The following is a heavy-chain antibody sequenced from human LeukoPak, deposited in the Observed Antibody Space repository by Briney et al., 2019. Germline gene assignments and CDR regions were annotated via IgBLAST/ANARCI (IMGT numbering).Heavy chain of an antibody. V-gene: IGHV3-48*01. J-gene: IGHJ3*02. CDR2: ISSSSSTI. CDR1: GFTFSSYS. CDR3: AKEGETYYYGSGSYSLAAFDI. D-gene: IGHD3-10*01. Sequence: GGSLRLSCAASGFTFSSYSMNWVRQAPGKGLEWVSYISSSSSTIYYADSVKGRFTISRDNAKNTLYLQMNSLRAEDTAVYYCAKEGETYYYGSGSYSLAAFDIWGQGTMVTVSS.